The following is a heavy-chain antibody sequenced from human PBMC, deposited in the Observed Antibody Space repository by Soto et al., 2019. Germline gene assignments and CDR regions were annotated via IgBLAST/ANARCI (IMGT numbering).Heavy chain of an antibody. CDR1: DFTFSSYA. CDR2: IWYDGSNE. V-gene: IGHV3-33*01. D-gene: IGHD1-26*01. J-gene: IGHJ2*01. CDR3: ARERVGSPRAYRFFDL. Sequence: ESGGGVVQPGKALRLSCAASDFTFSSYAIYWVRQAPGKGLEWVALIWYDGSNEHYADSVKGRFTISRDNSKNTVYLQMNSLRAEDTAVYYCARERVGSPRAYRFFDLWGRGTSVTVSS.